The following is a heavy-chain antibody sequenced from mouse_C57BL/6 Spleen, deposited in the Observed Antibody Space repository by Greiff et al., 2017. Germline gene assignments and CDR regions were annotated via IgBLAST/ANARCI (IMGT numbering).Heavy chain of an antibody. V-gene: IGHV1-80*01. CDR2: IYPGDGDT. D-gene: IGHD2-3*01. Sequence: VQLQQSGAELVKPGASVKISCKASGYAFSSYWMNWVKQRPGKGLEWIGQIYPGDGDTNYNGKFKGKATLTADKTSSTAYMQLSSLTSEDSAVYFCARFDDGYYYFDDWGQGTTLTVSS. J-gene: IGHJ2*01. CDR1: GYAFSSYW. CDR3: ARFDDGYYYFDD.